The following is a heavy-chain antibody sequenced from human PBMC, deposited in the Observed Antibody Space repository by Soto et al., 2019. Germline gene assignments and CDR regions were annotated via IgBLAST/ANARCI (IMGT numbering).Heavy chain of an antibody. CDR2: TRNKANSYTT. Sequence: GGSLRLSCAASGFTFSDHYMDWVRQAPGKGLEWVGRTRNKANSYTTEYAAAVKGRFTISRDDSKNSLYLQMNSLKTEDTAVYYCARGGNWNDFWGTYYYYGMDVWGQGTTVTVSS. V-gene: IGHV3-72*01. D-gene: IGHD1-1*01. CDR3: ARGGNWNDFWGTYYYYGMDV. CDR1: GFTFSDHY. J-gene: IGHJ6*02.